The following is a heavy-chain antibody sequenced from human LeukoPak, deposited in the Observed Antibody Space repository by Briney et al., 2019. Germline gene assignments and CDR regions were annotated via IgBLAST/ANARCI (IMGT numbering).Heavy chain of an antibody. V-gene: IGHV1-18*01. CDR1: GYTFTSYG. CDR2: ISAYNGNT. CDR3: ARRTPYYYDSSGYYYFDY. D-gene: IGHD3-22*01. J-gene: IGHJ4*02. Sequence: ASVKVSCKASGYTFTSYGISWVRQAPGQGLEWMGWISAYNGNTNYAQKLQGRVTMTTDTSTSTAYMELRSLRSDDTAVYYCARRTPYYYDSSGYYYFDYWGQGILVTVSS.